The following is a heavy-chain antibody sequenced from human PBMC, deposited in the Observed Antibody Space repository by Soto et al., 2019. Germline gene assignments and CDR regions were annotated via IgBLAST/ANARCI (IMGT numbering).Heavy chain of an antibody. CDR3: ASNLYYDSSGYYRSDAFDI. Sequence: QLQLQESGSGLVKPSQTLSLTCAVSGGSISSGGYSWSWIRQPPGKALEWIGYIYHSGSTYYNPSLKSRVTISVDRSKNQFSLKLSSVTAADTAVYYCASNLYYDSSGYYRSDAFDIWGQGTMVTVSS. V-gene: IGHV4-30-2*01. CDR2: IYHSGST. D-gene: IGHD3-22*01. J-gene: IGHJ3*02. CDR1: GGSISSGGYS.